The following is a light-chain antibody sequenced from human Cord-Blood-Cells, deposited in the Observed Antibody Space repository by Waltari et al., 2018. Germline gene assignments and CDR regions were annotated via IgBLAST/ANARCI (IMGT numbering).Light chain of an antibody. Sequence: DIQMTQSPSSLSASVGDRVTITCRASQSISSYFNWYQQKPGKAPKLLFYAASSLQSGVPARLRGSGSGTDFTITISSLQPEDVATYYCQQSYSTPHTFGGGTKVEIK. J-gene: IGKJ4*01. CDR2: AAS. CDR1: QSISSY. CDR3: QQSYSTPHT. V-gene: IGKV1-39*01.